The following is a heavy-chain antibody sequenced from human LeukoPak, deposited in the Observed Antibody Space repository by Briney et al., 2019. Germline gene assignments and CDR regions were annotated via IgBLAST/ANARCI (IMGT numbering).Heavy chain of an antibody. J-gene: IGHJ4*02. D-gene: IGHD6-6*01. V-gene: IGHV4-39*01. CDR1: DGSISSSSYY. CDR3: ARTSSSFRYKDY. Sequence: SETLSLTCTVSDGSISSSSYYWGWIRQPPGKGLEWIGSIYYSGSTYYNPSLKSRVTISVDTSKNQFSLKLSSVTAADTAVYYCARTSSSFRYKDYWGQGTLVTVSS. CDR2: IYYSGST.